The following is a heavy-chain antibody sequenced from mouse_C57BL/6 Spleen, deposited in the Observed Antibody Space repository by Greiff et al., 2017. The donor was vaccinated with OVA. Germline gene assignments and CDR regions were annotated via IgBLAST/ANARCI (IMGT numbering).Heavy chain of an antibody. CDR3: ARHDHDYDDGYAMDY. V-gene: IGHV5-12*01. Sequence: EVQLVESGGGLVQPGGSLKLSCAASGFTFSYYYMYWVRQTPEKRLEWVAYISNGGGSTYYPDTVKGRFTISRDNAKNTLYLQMSRLKSEDTAMYYGARHDHDYDDGYAMDYWGQGTSVTVSS. CDR1: GFTFSYYY. D-gene: IGHD2-4*01. J-gene: IGHJ4*01. CDR2: ISNGGGST.